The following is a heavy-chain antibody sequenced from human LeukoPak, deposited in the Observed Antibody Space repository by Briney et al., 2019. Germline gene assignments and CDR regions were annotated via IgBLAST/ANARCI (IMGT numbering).Heavy chain of an antibody. CDR3: ARVLRFFGSLGWFDP. V-gene: IGHV4-39*01. D-gene: IGHD3-3*01. CDR2: IYYSGST. Sequence: SETLSLTCTVSGGSISSGTYYWGWIRQPPGKGLEWIGNIYYSGSTYYNPSLKSRVTISVDTSKNQFSLKLTSVTAADTAVYYCARVLRFFGSLGWFDPWGQGTLVTVSS. CDR1: GGSISSGTYY. J-gene: IGHJ5*02.